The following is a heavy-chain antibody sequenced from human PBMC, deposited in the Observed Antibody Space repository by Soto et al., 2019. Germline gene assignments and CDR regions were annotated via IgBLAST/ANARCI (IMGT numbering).Heavy chain of an antibody. J-gene: IGHJ4*02. CDR1: GGSINTFY. V-gene: IGHV4-4*07. D-gene: IGHD5-12*01. CDR2: IFSSGST. CDR3: AREGSYSAYNFAHGIQLWSFDF. Sequence: KPSETLSLTCTVSGGSINTFYWSWVRQPAGKGLEWIGRIFSSGSTSFNPSLESRVAMSVDTSKNHFSLNLSSVTAAEMAVYYCAREGSYSAYNFAHGIQLWSFDFWGQGALVTVSS.